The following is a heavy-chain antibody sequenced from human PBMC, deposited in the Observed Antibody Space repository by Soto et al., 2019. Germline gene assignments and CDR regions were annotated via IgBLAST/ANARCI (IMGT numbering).Heavy chain of an antibody. CDR3: ARAAGGYSGYDRLPYYFDY. CDR2: ISYSGST. V-gene: IGHV4-59*01. J-gene: IGHJ4*02. CDR1: GGSISSYY. D-gene: IGHD5-12*01. Sequence: PSQTLSLTCTVSGGSISSYYWIWIRQPPGEGLEWIGYISYSGSTNYTPSLKSRVTISVDTSKNQFSLKLSSVTAADTAVYYCARAAGGYSGYDRLPYYFDYWGQGTLVTVSS.